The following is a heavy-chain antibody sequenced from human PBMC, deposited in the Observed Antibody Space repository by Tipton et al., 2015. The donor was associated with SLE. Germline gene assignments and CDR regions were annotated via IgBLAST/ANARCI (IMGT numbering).Heavy chain of an antibody. CDR2: IYTSGST. D-gene: IGHD2-15*01. J-gene: IGHJ4*02. V-gene: IGHV4-4*07. CDR3: AGAWQGYCSGGTCYVLDY. Sequence: TLSLTCTASGGSISSYYWSWIRQPAGKGLEWIGRIYTSGSTNYNPSLKSRVTMSVDTSKNQFSLKLSSVTAADTAVYYCAGAWQGYCSGGTCYVLDYWGQGTLVTVSS. CDR1: GGSISSYY.